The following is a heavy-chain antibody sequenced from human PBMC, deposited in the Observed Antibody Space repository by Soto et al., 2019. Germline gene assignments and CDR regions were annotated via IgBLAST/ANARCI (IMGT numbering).Heavy chain of an antibody. D-gene: IGHD2-2*02. CDR2: ISGSGGST. Sequence: PGGSLRLSCAASGFTFSSYAMSWARQAPGKGLEWVSAISGSGGSTYYADSVKGRFTISRDNSKNTLYLQMNSLRAEDTAVYYCAKSPCSSTSCYNRQLVWFDPWGQGTLVTVSS. J-gene: IGHJ5*02. V-gene: IGHV3-23*01. CDR3: AKSPCSSTSCYNRQLVWFDP. CDR1: GFTFSSYA.